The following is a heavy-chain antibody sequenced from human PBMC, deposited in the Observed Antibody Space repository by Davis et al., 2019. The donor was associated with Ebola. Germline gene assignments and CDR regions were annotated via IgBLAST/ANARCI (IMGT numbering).Heavy chain of an antibody. CDR1: GYTFTSYG. V-gene: IGHV1-46*01. D-gene: IGHD3-3*01. CDR2: INPSGGST. CDR3: AGPSNYDFWSGSRYYYYGMDV. J-gene: IGHJ6*02. Sequence: ASVKVSCKASGYTFTSYGISWVRQAPGQGPEWMGIINPSGGSTSYAQKFQGRVTMTRDTSTSTVYMELSSLRSEDTAVYYCAGPSNYDFWSGSRYYYYGMDVWGQGTTVTVSS.